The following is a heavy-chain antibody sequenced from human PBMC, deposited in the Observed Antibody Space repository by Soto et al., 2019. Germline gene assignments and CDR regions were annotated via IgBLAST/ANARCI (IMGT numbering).Heavy chain of an antibody. CDR3: AKATTNGGWFNPFDS. Sequence: GASVKVSRAASGLSFVKYAMNWVRQAPGKGLEWVSGLSGSGTSTYYADSVKGRFTISRDNSRDTLFLQMNSLTADDTAVYYCAKATTNGGWFNPFDSWGQGALVTVSS. V-gene: IGHV3-23*01. J-gene: IGHJ4*01. D-gene: IGHD6-19*01. CDR1: GLSFVKYA. CDR2: LSGSGTST.